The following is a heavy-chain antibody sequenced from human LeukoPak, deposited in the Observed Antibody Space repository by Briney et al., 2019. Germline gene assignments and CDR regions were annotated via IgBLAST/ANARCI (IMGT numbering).Heavy chain of an antibody. CDR2: IWYDGRKI. CDR3: GRGYGGNSGYFDY. V-gene: IGHV3-33*01. CDR1: GFTFSSYG. D-gene: IGHD4-23*01. Sequence: GRSLRLSCAASGFTFSSYGMHWVRQAPGKGLEWVALIWYDGRKIYYGDSVKGRFTISRDDSKNTVYLQMNSLRAEDSAIYYCGRGYGGNSGYFDYWGQGTLVLVSS. J-gene: IGHJ4*02.